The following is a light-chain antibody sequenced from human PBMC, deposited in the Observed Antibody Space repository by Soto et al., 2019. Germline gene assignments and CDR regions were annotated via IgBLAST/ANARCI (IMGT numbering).Light chain of an antibody. V-gene: IGLV1-40*01. CDR2: GNR. CDR1: SSNLGAGYD. Sequence: QSVLTQPPSVSGDPGQRVTISCTGNSSNLGAGYDVHWYQQLPCAAPKMVIFGNRNRPSGVPERFSGSKSGTSASLAITGLHAEDADDYSCQAYEYSLTASVLGGGTQVTVL. CDR3: QAYEYSLTASV. J-gene: IGLJ3*02.